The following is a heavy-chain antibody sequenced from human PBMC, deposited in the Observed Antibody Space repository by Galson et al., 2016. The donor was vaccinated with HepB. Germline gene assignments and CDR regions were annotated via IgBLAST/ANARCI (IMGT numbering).Heavy chain of an antibody. CDR3: ARRERGCSGGSCIPYYFDS. V-gene: IGHV5-51*01. Sequence: QSGAEVKKTGESLKISCKASGYTFTNYWIGWVRQLPGKGLEWMGIIYPGDSDTRYSPSFHGQVTMSADTSITAAYQQWSSLKASDTAMYYCARRERGCSGGSCIPYYFDSWGQGTLVTVSS. J-gene: IGHJ4*02. CDR2: IYPGDSDT. CDR1: GYTFTNYW. D-gene: IGHD2-15*01.